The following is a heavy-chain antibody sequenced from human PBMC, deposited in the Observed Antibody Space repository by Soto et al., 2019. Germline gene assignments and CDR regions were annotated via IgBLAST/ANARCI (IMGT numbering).Heavy chain of an antibody. CDR1: GFSFSSFS. CDR2: ISSSSSYI. D-gene: IGHD1-26*01. CDR3: ARDLQTGRANSYSYGMDV. J-gene: IGHJ6*02. V-gene: IGHV3-21*01. Sequence: PGGSLRLSCAASGFSFSSFSMNWVRQTPGKGLEWVSSISSSSSYIYYADSVKGRFTISRDDAKNSLYLQMNSLRAEDTAVYYCARDLQTGRANSYSYGMDVWGQVTTVTVSS.